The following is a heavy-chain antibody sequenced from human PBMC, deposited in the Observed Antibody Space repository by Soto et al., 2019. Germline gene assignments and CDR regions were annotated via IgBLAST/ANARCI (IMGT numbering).Heavy chain of an antibody. Sequence: EVQLAESGGGLAQPGGSLRLSCAASGITLSGYAMDWVRQAPGKGLEYVSGISSNGVGTYYANSVQGRFTISRDNSKNTVYLQMGSLRPEDMVVYYFARRARPDFYYMDVWGKGTTVTVSS. D-gene: IGHD6-6*01. J-gene: IGHJ6*03. CDR1: GITLSGYA. CDR3: ARRARPDFYYMDV. V-gene: IGHV3-64*01. CDR2: ISSNGVGT.